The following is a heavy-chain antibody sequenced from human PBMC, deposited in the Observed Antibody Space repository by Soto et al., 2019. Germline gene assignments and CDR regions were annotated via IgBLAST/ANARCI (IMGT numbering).Heavy chain of an antibody. CDR1: GGSISSAAYY. V-gene: IGHV4-31*03. Sequence: QVRLQESGPGLVKPSQTLSLTCTVSGGSISSAAYYWSWIRQHPGKGLEWIGYVSHSGSTYYNPSLKSRVIISVDTSKYQFSLSFTSVTAADTAVYYYAREYTYGSNFFDCWGQGALVTVSS. J-gene: IGHJ4*02. CDR3: AREYTYGSNFFDC. D-gene: IGHD5-18*01. CDR2: VSHSGST.